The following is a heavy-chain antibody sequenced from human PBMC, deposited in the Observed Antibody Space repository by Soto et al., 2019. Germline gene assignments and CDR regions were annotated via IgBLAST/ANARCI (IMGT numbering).Heavy chain of an antibody. V-gene: IGHV3-30-3*01. Sequence: QVQLVESGGGVVQPGRSLRLSCAASGFTFSSFTMHWVRQAPGKGLEWVAFISYDDGNNKYYADSVKGRFTISRDNSRNTMYLQMNSLRAEDTAVYYCARSIAVAGTTEFDYWGQGTLVTVSS. J-gene: IGHJ4*02. CDR1: GFTFSSFT. CDR2: ISYDDGNNK. CDR3: ARSIAVAGTTEFDY. D-gene: IGHD6-19*01.